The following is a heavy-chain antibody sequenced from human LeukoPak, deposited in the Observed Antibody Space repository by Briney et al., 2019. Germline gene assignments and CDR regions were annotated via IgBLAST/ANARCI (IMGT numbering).Heavy chain of an antibody. J-gene: IGHJ4*02. V-gene: IGHV1-69*01. CDR1: GGTFSSYA. CDR2: IIPIFGTA. Sequence: SVKVSCKASGGTFSSYAISWVRQAPGQGLEWMGGIIPIFGTANYAQMFQGRVTITADESTSTAYMELSSLRSEDTAVYYCARTSGYYGSGSYYNYFDYWGQGTLVTVSS. D-gene: IGHD3-10*01. CDR3: ARTSGYYGSGSYYNYFDY.